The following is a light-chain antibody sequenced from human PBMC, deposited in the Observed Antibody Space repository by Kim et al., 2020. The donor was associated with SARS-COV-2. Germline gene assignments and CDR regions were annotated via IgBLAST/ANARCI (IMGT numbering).Light chain of an antibody. Sequence: PGKTARLTCGGNNIGSKRVHWYQQKPGQAPVLVIYYDSDRPSGIPERFSGSNSGNTATLTISRVEAGDEADYYCQVWDSSSDRLYVFGTGTKVTVL. J-gene: IGLJ1*01. CDR2: YDS. CDR3: QVWDSSSDRLYV. CDR1: NIGSKR. V-gene: IGLV3-21*04.